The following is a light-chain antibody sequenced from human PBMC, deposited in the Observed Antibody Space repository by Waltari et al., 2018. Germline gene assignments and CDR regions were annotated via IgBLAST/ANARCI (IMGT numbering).Light chain of an antibody. CDR2: QDT. Sequence: SYELTQPPSVSVSPGQTASITCSGDILGNKYASWYQQKPGQSPQLVIYQDTKRPSGIPERFSVSESGNAATLTLSGTQAMEEADYYCQALGTGAWVFGGGTKLTVL. CDR3: QALGTGAWV. CDR1: ILGNKY. V-gene: IGLV3-1*01. J-gene: IGLJ3*02.